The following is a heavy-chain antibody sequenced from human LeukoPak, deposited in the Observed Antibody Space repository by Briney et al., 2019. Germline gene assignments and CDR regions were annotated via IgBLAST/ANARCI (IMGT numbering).Heavy chain of an antibody. CDR2: IYHSGST. CDR3: ARAGFTMIVVRPDAFDI. V-gene: IGHV4-30-2*01. J-gene: IGHJ3*02. CDR1: GGSISSGGYS. D-gene: IGHD3-22*01. Sequence: PSQTLSLTCAVSGGSISSGGYSWSWIRQPPGKGLEWIGYIYHSGSTNYNPSLKSRVTISVDKSKNQFSLKLSSVTAADTAVYYCARAGFTMIVVRPDAFDIWGQGTMVTVSS.